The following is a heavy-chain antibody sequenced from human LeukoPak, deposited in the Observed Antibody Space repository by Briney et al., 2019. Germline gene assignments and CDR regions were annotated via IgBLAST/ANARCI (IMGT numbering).Heavy chain of an antibody. V-gene: IGHV4-34*01. CDR1: GGSFSGYY. J-gene: IGHJ6*03. D-gene: IGHD2-2*02. Sequence: SETLSLTCAVYGGSFSGYYWSWIRQPPRKGLEWIGEINHSGSTNYNPSLKSRVTISVDTSKNQFSLKLSSVTAADTAVYYCASVPAAILYYYYYYMDVWGKGTTVTVSS. CDR3: ASVPAAILYYYYYYMDV. CDR2: INHSGST.